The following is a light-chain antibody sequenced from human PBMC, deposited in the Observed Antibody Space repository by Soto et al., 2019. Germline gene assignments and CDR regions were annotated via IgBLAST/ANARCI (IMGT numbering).Light chain of an antibody. CDR3: QQYAGSPRT. Sequence: IVLAQSPATLSLSPGERATLSCRASQSVSSRSLAWYQQKPGQAPRLLISDASNRAADIPDRFSGSGSGTDFTLTINRLEPEDFAVYYCQQYAGSPRTFGQGTKVDIK. CDR1: QSVSSRS. J-gene: IGKJ1*01. CDR2: DAS. V-gene: IGKV3-20*01.